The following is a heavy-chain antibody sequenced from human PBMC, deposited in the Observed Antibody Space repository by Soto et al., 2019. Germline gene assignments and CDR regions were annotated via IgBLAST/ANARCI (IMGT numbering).Heavy chain of an antibody. CDR2: INPSGGST. V-gene: IGHV1-46*01. CDR3: ARQWGSASETTPFDY. CDR1: GYTFTSYY. D-gene: IGHD3-10*01. Sequence: GASVKVSCKASGYTFTSYYMHWVRQAPGQGLEWMGIINPSGGSTSYAQKFQGRVTMTRDTSTSTVYMELSSLRSEDTAVYYCARQWGSASETTPFDYWGQGTLVTAPQ. J-gene: IGHJ4*02.